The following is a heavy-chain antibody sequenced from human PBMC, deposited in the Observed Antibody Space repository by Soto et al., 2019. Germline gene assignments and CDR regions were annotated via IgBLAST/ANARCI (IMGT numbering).Heavy chain of an antibody. CDR3: ARRLRGYSYGFIGNQRYNWFDP. D-gene: IGHD5-18*01. J-gene: IGHJ5*02. Sequence: QLQLQESGPGLVKPSETLSLTCTVSGGSISSSSYYWGWIRQPPGKGLEWIGSIYYSGSTYYNPSLKSRVTISVDTSKNQFSLKLSSVTAADTAVYYCARRLRGYSYGFIGNQRYNWFDPWGQGTLVTVSS. V-gene: IGHV4-39*01. CDR2: IYYSGST. CDR1: GGSISSSSYY.